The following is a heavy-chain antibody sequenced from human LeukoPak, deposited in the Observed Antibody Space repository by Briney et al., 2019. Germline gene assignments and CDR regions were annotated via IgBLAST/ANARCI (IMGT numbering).Heavy chain of an antibody. CDR1: GHPIGGFY. J-gene: IGHJ4*02. CDR3: ARGQMTAVPLLDY. D-gene: IGHD4-11*01. CDR2: TYYSAST. V-gene: IGHV4-59*01. Sequence: SQTQSLTRTVSGHPIGGFYWTWIRQPPCRGLDWIGYTYYSASTNYIPSLKSRGTRSSDTSKKQFSLKMSSVTAADTAVYYCARGQMTAVPLLDYWGQGALVTVSS.